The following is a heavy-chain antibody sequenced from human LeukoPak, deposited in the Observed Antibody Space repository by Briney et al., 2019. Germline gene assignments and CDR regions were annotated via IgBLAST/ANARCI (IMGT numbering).Heavy chain of an antibody. Sequence: PGGSLRLSCAASGSTFSSYAMHWVRQAPGKGLEWVAVISYDGSNKYYADSVKGRFTISRDNSKNTLYLQMNSLRIEDTAVYYCAKGGKYDILTGFPRSRLLGDYWGQGTLVTVSS. D-gene: IGHD3-9*01. CDR1: GSTFSSYA. J-gene: IGHJ4*02. V-gene: IGHV3-30*04. CDR2: ISYDGSNK. CDR3: AKGGKYDILTGFPRSRLLGDY.